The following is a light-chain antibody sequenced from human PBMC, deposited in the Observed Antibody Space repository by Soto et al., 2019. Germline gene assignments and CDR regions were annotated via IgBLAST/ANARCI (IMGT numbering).Light chain of an antibody. CDR3: AAWDDSLNGPV. J-gene: IGLJ3*02. CDR1: SSNIGNNA. CDR2: YED. Sequence: QSVLTQPPSVSEAPRQRVTISCSGSSSNIGNNAVNWYQQLPGKAPKLLIYYEDLLPSGVSDRFSGSKSGTSASLAISGLQSEDEADYYCAAWDDSLNGPVFGGGTKLTVL. V-gene: IGLV1-36*01.